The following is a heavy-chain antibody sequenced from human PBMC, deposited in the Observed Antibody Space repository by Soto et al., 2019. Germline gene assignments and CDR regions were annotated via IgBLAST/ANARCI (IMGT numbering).Heavy chain of an antibody. Sequence: ASVKVSCKASGYTFTSYAMHWVRQAPGQRLEWMGWINAGNGNTKYSQKFQGRVTITRDTSASTAYMELSSLRSEDTAVYYCAREAPHCSGGSCYPGPNLFDPWAQGTLVTVSS. CDR3: AREAPHCSGGSCYPGPNLFDP. V-gene: IGHV1-3*01. D-gene: IGHD2-15*01. CDR2: INAGNGNT. J-gene: IGHJ5*02. CDR1: GYTFTSYA.